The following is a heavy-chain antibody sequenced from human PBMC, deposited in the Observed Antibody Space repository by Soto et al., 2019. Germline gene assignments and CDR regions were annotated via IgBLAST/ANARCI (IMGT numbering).Heavy chain of an antibody. CDR1: GGSISSGDYY. Sequence: SETLSLTCTVSGGSISSGDYYWSWIRQPPGKGLEWIAYIHNSVSTHYNPSLKSRVTISVDTSKNQFSLKLSSVTASDTAVYYCARSRYSGSYFFDYWGQGILVT. CDR3: ARSRYSGSYFFDY. CDR2: IHNSVST. D-gene: IGHD1-26*01. V-gene: IGHV4-30-4*01. J-gene: IGHJ4*02.